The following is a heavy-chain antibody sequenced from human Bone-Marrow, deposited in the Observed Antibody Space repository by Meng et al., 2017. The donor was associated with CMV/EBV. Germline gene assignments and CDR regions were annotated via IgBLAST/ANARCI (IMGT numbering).Heavy chain of an antibody. V-gene: IGHV3-13*01. CDR1: GFTFSSYD. CDR3: ARGFRYDFWSGYSGGGMDV. Sequence: GESLKISCAASGFTFSSYDMHWVRQATGKGLECVSAIGTAGDTYYPGSVKGRFTISRENAKNSLYLQMNSLRAGDTAVYYCARGFRYDFWSGYSGGGMDVWGQGTTVTVSS. D-gene: IGHD3-3*01. CDR2: IGTAGDT. J-gene: IGHJ6*02.